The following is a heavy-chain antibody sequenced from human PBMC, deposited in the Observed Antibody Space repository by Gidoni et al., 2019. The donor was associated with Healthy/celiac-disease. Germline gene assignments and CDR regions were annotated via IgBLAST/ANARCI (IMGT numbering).Heavy chain of an antibody. CDR2: INPSSGGT. J-gene: IGHJ5*02. Sequence: QVQLVQSGAEVKKPGASVKVSCKASGYTFTGYYMHWVRPAPGQGLEWMGRINPSSGGTNYAQKFQGRVTMTRDTSISTAYMELSRLRSDDTAVYYCARTLGSTIFGVVIENWFDPWGQGTLVTVSS. CDR1: GYTFTGYY. V-gene: IGHV1-2*06. CDR3: ARTLGSTIFGVVIENWFDP. D-gene: IGHD3-3*01.